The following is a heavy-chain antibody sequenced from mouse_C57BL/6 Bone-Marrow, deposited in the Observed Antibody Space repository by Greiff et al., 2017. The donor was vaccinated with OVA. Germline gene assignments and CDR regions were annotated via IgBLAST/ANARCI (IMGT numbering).Heavy chain of an antibody. CDR3: AINDWDVGVDY. Sequence: VQLQQPGAELVKPGASVKVSCKASGYTFTSYWMHWVKQRPGPGLEWIGRLHPSDSDPNYNQKFTGKATLTVDKSSSTAYMQLSSRTSEDSAVYYCAINDWDVGVDYWGQGTTLTVSS. V-gene: IGHV1-74*01. CDR1: GYTFTSYW. J-gene: IGHJ2*01. CDR2: LHPSDSDP. D-gene: IGHD4-1*01.